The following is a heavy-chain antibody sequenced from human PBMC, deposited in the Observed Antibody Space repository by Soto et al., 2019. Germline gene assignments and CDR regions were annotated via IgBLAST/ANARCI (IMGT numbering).Heavy chain of an antibody. Sequence: SETLSLTCAVYGGSFSGYYWTWIRQPPGTGLEWIGEINHSGSTNYNPSLKSRVTISADTSKNQFSLKLTSVTAADTAAYYCARVKEYGGYGNAFDIWGRGTMVTVSS. CDR3: ARVKEYGGYGNAFDI. J-gene: IGHJ3*02. CDR1: GGSFSGYY. V-gene: IGHV4-34*01. CDR2: INHSGST. D-gene: IGHD5-12*01.